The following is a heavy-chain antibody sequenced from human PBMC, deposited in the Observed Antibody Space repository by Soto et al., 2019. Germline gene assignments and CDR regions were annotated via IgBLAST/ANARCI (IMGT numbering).Heavy chain of an antibody. D-gene: IGHD6-19*01. CDR3: MASGWYDIVDY. CDR2: INSDGSST. CDR1: GFTFSSYW. Sequence: GGSLRLSCAASGFTFSSYWMHWVRQAPGKGLVWVSRINSDGSSTSYADSVKGRFTISRDNAKNTLYLQMNSLRAEDTAVYYCMASGWYDIVDYWGQGTLVTVSS. J-gene: IGHJ4*02. V-gene: IGHV3-74*01.